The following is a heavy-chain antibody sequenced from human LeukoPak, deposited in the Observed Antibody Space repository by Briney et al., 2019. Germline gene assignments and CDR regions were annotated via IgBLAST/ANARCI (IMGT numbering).Heavy chain of an antibody. V-gene: IGHV4-39*07. J-gene: IGHJ4*02. Sequence: PSQTLSLTCAVSGGSISSGGYYWGWIRQPPGKGLEWIGSIYYSGSTYYNPSLKSRVTISVDTSKNQVSLNLNSVTAADTAIYYCARFEGYDFLTGYAYYFDHWGQGTQVTVSS. D-gene: IGHD3-9*01. CDR1: GGSISSGGYY. CDR3: ARFEGYDFLTGYAYYFDH. CDR2: IYYSGST.